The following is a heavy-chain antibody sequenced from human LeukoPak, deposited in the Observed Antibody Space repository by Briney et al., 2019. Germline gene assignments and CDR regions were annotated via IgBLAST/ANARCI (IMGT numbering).Heavy chain of an antibody. Sequence: SETLSLTCTVYGGSISSYYWSWIRQPAGKGLEWIGRIYTSGSTNYNPSLKSRVTMSVDTSKNQFSLKLSSVTAADTAVYYCAASSIAASRGYYFDYWGHGTLVTVSS. D-gene: IGHD6-6*01. CDR1: GGSISSYY. CDR3: AASSIAASRGYYFDY. V-gene: IGHV4-4*07. J-gene: IGHJ4*01. CDR2: IYTSGST.